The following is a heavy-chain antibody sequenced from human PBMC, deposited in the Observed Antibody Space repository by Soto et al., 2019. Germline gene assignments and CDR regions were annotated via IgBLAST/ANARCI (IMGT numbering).Heavy chain of an antibody. CDR2: IYHSGST. CDR1: GGSISSGGYS. D-gene: IGHD4-17*01. V-gene: IGHV4-30-2*01. Sequence: PPETLSLTCTVSGGSISSGGYSCNWIRQPPGKGLEWSGYIYHSGSTYYNPSLKSRVTISVDRSKNQFSLKLSSVTAADTAVYYCARGMTTVTMFDYWGQGTLVTVSS. J-gene: IGHJ4*02. CDR3: ARGMTTVTMFDY.